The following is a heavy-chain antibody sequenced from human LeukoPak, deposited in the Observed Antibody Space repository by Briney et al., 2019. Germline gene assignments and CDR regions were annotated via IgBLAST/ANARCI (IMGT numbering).Heavy chain of an antibody. J-gene: IGHJ5*02. Sequence: ASVKVCCKASGYIFVSHSMQWVRQAPGQRLELMGWINTGNGNTKYSQKFQGRVTVTRDTSASTAYMELSSLRSEDTAVYYCARCGYSDGWSCDHWGQGTLVTVSS. CDR3: ARCGYSDGWSCDH. CDR1: GYIFVSHS. V-gene: IGHV1-3*04. D-gene: IGHD5-18*01. CDR2: INTGNGNT.